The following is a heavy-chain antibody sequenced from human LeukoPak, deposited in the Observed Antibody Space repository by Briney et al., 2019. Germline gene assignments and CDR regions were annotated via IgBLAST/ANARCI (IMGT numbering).Heavy chain of an antibody. J-gene: IGHJ5*02. D-gene: IGHD3-3*01. V-gene: IGHV3-66*02. CDR2: IYSDSST. Sequence: GGSLRLSCAASGFTFSSHSMNWVRQAPGKGLEWVSIIYSDSSTYYADSVKGRFTISRDNSKNTLYLQMNSLRAEDTAVYYCARTYYDFWRVPHWGFDPWGQGTLVTVSS. CDR1: GFTFSSHS. CDR3: ARTYYDFWRVPHWGFDP.